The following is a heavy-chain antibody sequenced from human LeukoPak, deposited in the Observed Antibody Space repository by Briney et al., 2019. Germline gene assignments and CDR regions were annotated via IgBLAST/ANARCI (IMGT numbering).Heavy chain of an antibody. D-gene: IGHD3-22*01. V-gene: IGHV3-30*18. Sequence: GGSLRLSCAASGFTFSTFGIHWVRQAPGKGLEWVAVISYDGTDKYYADSVKGRFTISRDNSKNTLYLQMNSLRAEDTAVYYCAKDLGSTGYLAYWGQGTLVTVS. CDR2: ISYDGTDK. CDR1: GFTFSTFG. CDR3: AKDLGSTGYLAY. J-gene: IGHJ4*02.